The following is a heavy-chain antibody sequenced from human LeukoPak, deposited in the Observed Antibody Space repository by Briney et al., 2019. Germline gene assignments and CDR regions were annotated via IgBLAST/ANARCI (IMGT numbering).Heavy chain of an antibody. D-gene: IGHD5-18*01. CDR2: IKKDGSEK. Sequence: GGSLRLSCAASGFTFSSYWMSWVRQAPGKGLEWVANIKKDGSEKYYVDAVKGRFTISRDNAKKSLYLQMNSLRAEDTAVYYCARHLSGVTGYTYGRGIDYWGQGTLVTVSS. CDR1: GFTFSSYW. V-gene: IGHV3-7*01. CDR3: ARHLSGVTGYTYGRGIDY. J-gene: IGHJ4*02.